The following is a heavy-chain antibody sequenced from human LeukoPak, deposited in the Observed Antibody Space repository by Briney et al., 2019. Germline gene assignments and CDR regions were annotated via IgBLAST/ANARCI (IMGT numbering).Heavy chain of an antibody. V-gene: IGHV3-21*01. CDR2: ISSSSSGI. CDR1: GFTFSSYS. Sequence: GGSLRLSCAASGFTFSSYSMNWVRQAPGKGLELVSAISSSSSGIYYADSVKGRFTISRDNSKNSMYPQMTKLSAEDTAVSYCERGPMAHQLLSHYWGQGTLVTVSS. J-gene: IGHJ4*02. CDR3: ERGPMAHQLLSHY. D-gene: IGHD2-2*01.